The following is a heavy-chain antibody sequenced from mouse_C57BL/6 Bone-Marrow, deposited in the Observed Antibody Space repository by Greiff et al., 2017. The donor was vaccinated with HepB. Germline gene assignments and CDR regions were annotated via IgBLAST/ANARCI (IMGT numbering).Heavy chain of an antibody. CDR1: GYTFTSYW. CDR2: IHPNSGST. Sequence: QVQLQQPGAELVKPGASVKLSCKASGYTFTSYWMHWVKQRPGQGLEWIGMIHPNSGSTNYNQKFKDKATLTADKSSSTAYMQLSSLTYEDSAVYYCARRGYYDYHYYAMDYWGQGTSVTVSS. V-gene: IGHV1-64*01. D-gene: IGHD2-4*01. CDR3: ARRGYYDYHYYAMDY. J-gene: IGHJ4*01.